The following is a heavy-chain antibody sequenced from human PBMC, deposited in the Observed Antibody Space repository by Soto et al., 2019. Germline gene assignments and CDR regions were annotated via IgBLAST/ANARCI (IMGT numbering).Heavy chain of an antibody. V-gene: IGHV1-69*01. J-gene: IGHJ3*01. D-gene: IGHD6-19*01. Sequence: QVQLVQSGAEVKKPGSSVKVSCRASGGTLNKDAITWVRRAPGLGLEWLGGIIPMFGIANYPQKFQGRVTITADDSTNTSHMELNSLTSDDTAVYYCARGGTSGWLKGAYDVWGQGTMVTVSS. CDR3: ARGGTSGWLKGAYDV. CDR2: IIPMFGIA. CDR1: GGTLNKDA.